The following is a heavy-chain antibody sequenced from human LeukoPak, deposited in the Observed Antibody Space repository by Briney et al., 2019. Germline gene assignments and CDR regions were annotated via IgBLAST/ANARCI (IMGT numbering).Heavy chain of an antibody. J-gene: IGHJ4*02. V-gene: IGHV3-23*01. D-gene: IGHD3-22*01. CDR2: ISGSGDNT. Sequence: GGSLRLSCAASGFTFSSYAMSWVRQAPGKGLEWVSGISGSGDNTYYADSVKGRFTISRDNSKNTLYVQVNSLGTEDTAAYYCAKGSYYDSSGSFYFDYWGLGTLVTVSS. CDR1: GFTFSSYA. CDR3: AKGSYYDSSGSFYFDY.